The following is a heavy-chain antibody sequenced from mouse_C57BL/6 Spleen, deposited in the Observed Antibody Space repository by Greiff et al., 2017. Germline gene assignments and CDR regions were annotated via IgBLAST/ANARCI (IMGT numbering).Heavy chain of an antibody. CDR2: INPNNGGT. V-gene: IGHV1-26*01. D-gene: IGHD1-1*01. CDR1: GYTFTDYY. CDR3: AREDYYGSSAWFAY. J-gene: IGHJ3*01. Sequence: EVQLQQSGPELVKPGASVKISCKASGYTFTDYYMNWVKQSHGQSLEWIGDINPNNGGTSYNQKFKGKATLTVDKSSSTAYMELRSLTSEDSAVYYCAREDYYGSSAWFAYWGQGTLVTVSA.